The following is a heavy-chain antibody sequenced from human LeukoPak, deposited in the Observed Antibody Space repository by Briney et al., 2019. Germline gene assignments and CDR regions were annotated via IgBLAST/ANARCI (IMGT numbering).Heavy chain of an antibody. J-gene: IGHJ4*02. V-gene: IGHV1-18*01. CDR1: GGTFSSYA. Sequence: GASVKVSCKASGGTFSSYAISWVRQAPGQGLEWMGWISAYNGNTNYAQKLQGRVTMTTDTSTSTAYMELRSLRSDDTAVYYCARDPFGGTDGFDYWGQGTLVTVSS. CDR2: ISAYNGNT. CDR3: ARDPFGGTDGFDY. D-gene: IGHD3-10*01.